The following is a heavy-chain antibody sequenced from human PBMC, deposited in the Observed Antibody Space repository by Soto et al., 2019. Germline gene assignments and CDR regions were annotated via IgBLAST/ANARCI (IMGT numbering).Heavy chain of an antibody. J-gene: IGHJ1*01. D-gene: IGHD4-17*01. CDR1: GFTFTNAW. Sequence: GGSLRLSCAASGFTFTNAWMSWVRQAPGKGLERVGRIKSKTDGGTTDYAAPVKGRFTISRDDSKNTLYLQMNSLKTEDTAVYYCTTARGTYGAEYFQHWGQGTLVTVSS. CDR2: IKSKTDGGTT. CDR3: TTARGTYGAEYFQH. V-gene: IGHV3-15*01.